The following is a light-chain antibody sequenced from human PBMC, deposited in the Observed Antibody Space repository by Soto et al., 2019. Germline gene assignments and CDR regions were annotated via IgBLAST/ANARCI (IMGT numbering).Light chain of an antibody. CDR3: QHYTVSGYT. J-gene: IGKJ2*01. CDR1: QSIDGW. CDR2: KSS. V-gene: IGKV1-5*03. Sequence: DIQLTQSPSTLSASIGDRVTITCRASQSIDGWLAWYQQKPGEAPKLLIYKSSTSQPGVPSRFSGSGSGTDFTLTISTLQPGDFATYYCQHYTVSGYTFGQGTKLEIK.